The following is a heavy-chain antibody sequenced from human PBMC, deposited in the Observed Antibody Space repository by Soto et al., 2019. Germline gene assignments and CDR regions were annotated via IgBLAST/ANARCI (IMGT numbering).Heavy chain of an antibody. CDR2: INPNSGGT. V-gene: IGHV1-2*04. CDR3: ARFDYDDSSGSLRGAFDN. CDR1: GYTFTGYY. J-gene: IGHJ3*02. D-gene: IGHD3-22*01. Sequence: ASVKVSCKASGYTFTGYYMHWVRQAPGQGLEWMGWINPNSGGTNYAQKFQGWVTMTRDTSISTAYMELSRLRSDDTAVYYCARFDYDDSSGSLRGAFDNWGQGTMVTVSS.